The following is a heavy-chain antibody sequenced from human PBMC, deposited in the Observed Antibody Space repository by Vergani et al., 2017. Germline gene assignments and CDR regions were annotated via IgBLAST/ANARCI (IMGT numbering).Heavy chain of an antibody. CDR2: IKSKTDGGTT. Sequence: VQLVESGGGLVKPGGSLRLSCAASGFTFSNAWMSWVRQAPGKGLEWVGRIKSKTDGGTTDYAAPVKGRFTISRDDSKNTLYLQMNSLKTEDTAVYYCSGTTGVYYYYGMDVWGQGTTVTVSS. V-gene: IGHV3-15*01. CDR1: GFTFSNAW. J-gene: IGHJ6*02. CDR3: SGTTGVYYYYGMDV. D-gene: IGHD1-7*01.